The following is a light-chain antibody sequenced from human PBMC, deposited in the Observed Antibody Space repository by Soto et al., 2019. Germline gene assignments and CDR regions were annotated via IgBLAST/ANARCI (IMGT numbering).Light chain of an antibody. CDR3: QQHRSYPFT. CDR2: KAS. Sequence: DIQMTQSPSTLSASVGDRVTITCRASRIFYDSLAWFQQKPGKAPKLLIYKASTLESGVPSRFSGSGSGTEFTLTISSLQPDDSAAYYCQQHRSYPFTFGPGTKVDVK. J-gene: IGKJ3*01. V-gene: IGKV1-5*03. CDR1: RIFYDS.